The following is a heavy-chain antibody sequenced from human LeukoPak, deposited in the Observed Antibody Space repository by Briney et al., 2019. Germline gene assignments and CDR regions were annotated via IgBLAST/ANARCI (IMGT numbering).Heavy chain of an antibody. D-gene: IGHD1-26*01. Sequence: GESVKISCKGSGYNFTSYWIGWVRQMPGKGLEWMGIIYPGDSDTRYSPSFHGQVTISADKSITTAYLQWSSLKASDTAMYYCARLGRQWELREADYWGQGTLVTVSS. CDR2: IYPGDSDT. CDR1: GYNFTSYW. V-gene: IGHV5-51*01. J-gene: IGHJ4*02. CDR3: ARLGRQWELREADY.